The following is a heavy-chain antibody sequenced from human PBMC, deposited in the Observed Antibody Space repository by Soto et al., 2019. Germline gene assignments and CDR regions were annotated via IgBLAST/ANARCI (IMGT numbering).Heavy chain of an antibody. D-gene: IGHD1-7*01. CDR3: AHRLTLNSDWNYGRFDY. CDR1: GFSLTTYGVG. J-gene: IGHJ4*02. Sequence: QITLKESGPTLVKPTQTLTLTCTFSGFSLTTYGVGVGWIRQPPGKALQWLALIYWDDDKRYCPSLKSRLTITEDTSKTQVVLTMTNMDPVDTATYFCAHRLTLNSDWNYGRFDYWGQGTLVTVSS. CDR2: IYWDDDK. V-gene: IGHV2-5*02.